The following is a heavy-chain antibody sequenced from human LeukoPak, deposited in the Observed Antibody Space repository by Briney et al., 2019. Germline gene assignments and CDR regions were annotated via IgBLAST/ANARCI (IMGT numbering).Heavy chain of an antibody. CDR3: AVLGSYSSSWYYYYYGMDV. V-gene: IGHV3-30*03. J-gene: IGHJ6*02. D-gene: IGHD6-13*01. Sequence: GGSLRLSCAASEFTFSSYGMHWVRQAPGKGLEWVAVISYDGSNKYYADSVKGRFTISRDNSKNTLYLQMNSLRAEDTAVYYCAVLGSYSSSWYYYYYGMDVWGQGTTVTVSS. CDR2: ISYDGSNK. CDR1: EFTFSSYG.